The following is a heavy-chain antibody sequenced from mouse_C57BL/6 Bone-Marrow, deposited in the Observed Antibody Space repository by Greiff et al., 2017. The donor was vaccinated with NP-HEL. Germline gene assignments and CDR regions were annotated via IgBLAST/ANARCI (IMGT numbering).Heavy chain of an antibody. Sequence: QVQLQQPGAELVMPGASVKLSCKASGYTFTSYWMHWVKQRPGQGLEWIGEIDPSDSYTNYNQKFKVKSTLTVDKSSSTAYMQLSSLTSEDSAVYYCAREGDYYGSSLDYWGQGTTLTVSS. CDR2: IDPSDSYT. CDR3: AREGDYYGSSLDY. D-gene: IGHD1-1*01. CDR1: GYTFTSYW. V-gene: IGHV1-69*01. J-gene: IGHJ2*01.